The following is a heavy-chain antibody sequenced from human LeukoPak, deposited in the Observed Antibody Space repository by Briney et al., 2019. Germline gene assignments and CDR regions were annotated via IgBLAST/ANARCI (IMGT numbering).Heavy chain of an antibody. V-gene: IGHV1-2*02. CDR1: GYTFTGYY. CDR3: ARALIGTYSSHREDY. D-gene: IGHD6-13*01. J-gene: IGHJ4*02. Sequence: GSVRVSCKASGYTFTGYYMHWVRQAPGQGLEWMGWINPNSGGTNYAQTLKGRVTMTRDTSISTAYMELSSLRSDDTAVYYCARALIGTYSSHREDYWGQGTLVTVSS. CDR2: INPNSGGT.